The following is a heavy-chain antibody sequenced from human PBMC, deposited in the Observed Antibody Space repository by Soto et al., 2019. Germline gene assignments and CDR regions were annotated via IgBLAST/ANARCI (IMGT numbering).Heavy chain of an antibody. J-gene: IGHJ4*02. CDR1: CASFSDYY. Sequence: SETLSLTCAFACASFSDYYWSWIRQPPGEGLEWIGEISHSGSTKYRPSLKSRVTISVVTSKNQFTLKMSSVTAADTAIYYCARSNYGFDYWGQATLVTVS. CDR2: ISHSGST. CDR3: ARSNYGFDY. D-gene: IGHD4-17*01. V-gene: IGHV4-34*01.